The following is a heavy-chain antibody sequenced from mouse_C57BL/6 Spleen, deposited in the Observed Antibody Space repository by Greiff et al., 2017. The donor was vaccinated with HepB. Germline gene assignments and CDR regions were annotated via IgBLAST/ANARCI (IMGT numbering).Heavy chain of an antibody. D-gene: IGHD2-4*01. V-gene: IGHV1-76*01. Sequence: VQLQQSGAELVRPGASVKLSCKASGYTFTDYYINWVKQRPGQGLEWIARIYPGSGNTYYNEKFKGKATLTAEKSSSTAYMQLSSLTSEDSAVYFCARSGDYGFDYWGQGTTLTVSS. CDR1: GYTFTDYY. CDR2: IYPGSGNT. CDR3: ARSGDYGFDY. J-gene: IGHJ2*01.